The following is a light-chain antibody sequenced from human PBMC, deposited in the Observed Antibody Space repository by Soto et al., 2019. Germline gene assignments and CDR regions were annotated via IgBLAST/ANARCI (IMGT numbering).Light chain of an antibody. Sequence: QSALTQPPSASGSPGQSVTISCTGTSSDVGGYNYVSWYQQHPGKAPKLMIYDVSKRPSGVPDRFSGSKSGNTASLTVSGLQAEEEADYYCSSYAGSTNLVFGGGTKLTAL. V-gene: IGLV2-8*01. CDR3: SSYAGSTNLV. CDR2: DVS. J-gene: IGLJ2*01. CDR1: SSDVGGYNY.